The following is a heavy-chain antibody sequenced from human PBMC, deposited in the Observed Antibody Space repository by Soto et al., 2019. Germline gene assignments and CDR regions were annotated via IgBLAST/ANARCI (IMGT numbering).Heavy chain of an antibody. CDR3: ARKATVTTCFDY. J-gene: IGHJ4*02. D-gene: IGHD4-17*01. V-gene: IGHV4-31*03. Sequence: QVQLQELGPGLVKPSQTLSLTCTVSGGSISSGNYYWSWIRQHPGKGLEWIGYIYYSGSTYYNPSLKSRVTISVDTSKNQFSLKLSSVTAADTAVYYCARKATVTTCFDYWGQGTLVTVSS. CDR2: IYYSGST. CDR1: GGSISSGNYY.